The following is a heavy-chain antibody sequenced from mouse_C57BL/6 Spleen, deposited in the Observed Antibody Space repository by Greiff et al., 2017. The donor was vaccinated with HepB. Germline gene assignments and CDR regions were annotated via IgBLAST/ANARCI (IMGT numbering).Heavy chain of an antibody. CDR3: ARDGVYYGNSFAY. CDR2: ISDGGSYT. CDR1: GFTFSSYA. D-gene: IGHD2-1*01. Sequence: EVQLQESGGGLVKPGGSLKLSCAASGFTFSSYAMSWVRQTPEKRLEWVATISDGGSYTYYPDNVKGRFTISRDNAKNNLYLQMSHLKSEDTAMYYCARDGVYYGNSFAYWGQGTLVTVSA. J-gene: IGHJ3*01. V-gene: IGHV5-4*01.